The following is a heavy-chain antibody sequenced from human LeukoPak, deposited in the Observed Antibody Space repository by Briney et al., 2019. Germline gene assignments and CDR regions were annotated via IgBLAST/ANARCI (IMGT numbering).Heavy chain of an antibody. Sequence: GGSLRLSCAASGFHFSSHGMNWVRQAPGKGLEWVSYISSSSSTIYYADSVKGRFTISRDNSKSTLYIQMNSLRAEDTAVYYCARAKPKNMVRGLIMRRESRYYFDYWGQGTLVTVSS. D-gene: IGHD3-10*01. CDR1: GFHFSSHG. J-gene: IGHJ4*02. CDR2: ISSSSSTI. V-gene: IGHV3-48*01. CDR3: ARAKPKNMVRGLIMRRESRYYFDY.